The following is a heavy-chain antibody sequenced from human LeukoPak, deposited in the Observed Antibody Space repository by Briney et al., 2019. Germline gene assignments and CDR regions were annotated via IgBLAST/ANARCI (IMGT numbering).Heavy chain of an antibody. CDR2: ITNSGSTI. J-gene: IGHJ4*02. CDR3: AREYDVLTAGLDF. CDR1: GFTFSDYY. Sequence: GGSLRLSCAASGFTFSDYYMSWIRQAPGKGLEWVSYITNSGSTIYYADSVKGRFTISRDNAKNSLYLQMNSLRAEDTAVYYCAREYDVLTAGLDFWGQGTLVTVSS. D-gene: IGHD3/OR15-3a*01. V-gene: IGHV3-11*04.